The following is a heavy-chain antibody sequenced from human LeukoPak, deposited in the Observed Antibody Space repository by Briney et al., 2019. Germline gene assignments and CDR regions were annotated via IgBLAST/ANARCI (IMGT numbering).Heavy chain of an antibody. CDR1: GGSFSGYY. CDR2: INHSGST. CDR3: ARDSADSGYDFVY. D-gene: IGHD5-12*01. Sequence: SETLSLTCAVYGGSFSGYYWSWIRQPPGKGLEWIGEINHSGSTNYNPSLKSRVTISVDTSKNQFSLKLSSVTAADTAVYYCARDSADSGYDFVYWGQGTLVTVSS. V-gene: IGHV4-34*01. J-gene: IGHJ4*02.